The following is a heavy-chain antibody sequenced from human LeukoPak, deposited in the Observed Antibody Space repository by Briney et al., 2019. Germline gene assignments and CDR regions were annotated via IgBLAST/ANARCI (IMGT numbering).Heavy chain of an antibody. V-gene: IGHV1-46*01. CDR3: ARDLAVGATKRAFDI. J-gene: IGHJ3*02. CDR2: INPSGGST. D-gene: IGHD1-26*01. CDR1: GYTFTGYY. Sequence: ASVKVSCKASGYTFTGYYTHWVRQTPGQGLEWMGIINPSGGSTSYAQKFQGRVTMTRDTSTSTVYMELSSLRSEDTAVYYCARDLAVGATKRAFDIWGQGTMVTVSS.